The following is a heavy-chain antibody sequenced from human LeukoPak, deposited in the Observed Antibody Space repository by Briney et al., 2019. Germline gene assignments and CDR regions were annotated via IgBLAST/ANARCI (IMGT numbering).Heavy chain of an antibody. J-gene: IGHJ4*02. V-gene: IGHV3-23*01. CDR3: AKVLGMWLLMIGFDY. CDR2: ISGSGGST. Sequence: GGSLRLSCAASGFTFSSYAMSWVRQAPGKGLEWVSAISGSGGSTYYADSVKGRFTISRDNSKNTLYLQTNSLRAEDTAVYYCAKVLGMWLLMIGFDYWGQGTLATVSS. D-gene: IGHD3-22*01. CDR1: GFTFSSYA.